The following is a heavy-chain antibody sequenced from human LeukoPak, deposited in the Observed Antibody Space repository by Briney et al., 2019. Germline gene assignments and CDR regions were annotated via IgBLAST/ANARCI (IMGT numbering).Heavy chain of an antibody. CDR3: ARDPRWVIDAFDI. CDR2: IYTSGST. Sequence: SQTLSLTRTVSGGSISSGNYYWSWIRQPAGKGLEWIGRIYTSGSTNYNPSLKSRVTISVDTSKNQFSLKLNSVTAADTAVYYCARDPRWVIDAFDIWGQGTMVTVSS. V-gene: IGHV4-61*02. CDR1: GGSISSGNYY. D-gene: IGHD2-21*01. J-gene: IGHJ3*02.